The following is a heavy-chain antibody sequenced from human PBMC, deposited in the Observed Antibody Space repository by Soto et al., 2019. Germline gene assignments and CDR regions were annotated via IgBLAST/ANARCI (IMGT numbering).Heavy chain of an antibody. D-gene: IGHD3-10*01. Sequence: QVQLQESGPGLVKPSQTLSLTCTVSGGSISSGGYYWSWIRQHPGKGLECIGDIYYNGDTYYNPSLKSRVTISVDTSQNQFSLRVRSVTAADTAVYYCARSVAMARAAFDSWGQGTLVIVSS. CDR2: IYYNGDT. V-gene: IGHV4-31*03. CDR1: GGSISSGGYY. J-gene: IGHJ4*02. CDR3: ARSVAMARAAFDS.